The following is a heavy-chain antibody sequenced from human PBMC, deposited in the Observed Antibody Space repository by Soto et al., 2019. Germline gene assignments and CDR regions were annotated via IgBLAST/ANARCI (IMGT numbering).Heavy chain of an antibody. Sequence: GGSLRLSCAASGFSFEDYGIHWVRQGPGKGLEWVSLITWDGGSTYFADFVRGRFTVSKDNSKKSVFLQMDTLTHADTGVYYCAKDGGLYYGMDVWGLGTTVTVSS. V-gene: IGHV3-43D*03. CDR1: GFSFEDYG. CDR3: AKDGGLYYGMDV. D-gene: IGHD3-10*01. CDR2: ITWDGGST. J-gene: IGHJ6*02.